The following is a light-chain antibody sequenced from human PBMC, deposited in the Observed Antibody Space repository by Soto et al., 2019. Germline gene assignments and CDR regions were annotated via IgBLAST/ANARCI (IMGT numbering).Light chain of an antibody. V-gene: IGLV2-23*02. J-gene: IGLJ3*02. CDR3: CSYAGSSTFEV. CDR1: SSDVGSYNL. CDR2: EDN. Sequence: QSALTQPASVSGSPGQSLTISCTGTSSDVGSYNLVSWYQQHPGKAPKLMIYEDNKRPSGVSSRFSGSKSGNTASLTISGLQAEDEADYYCCSYAGSSTFEVFGGGTKVTVL.